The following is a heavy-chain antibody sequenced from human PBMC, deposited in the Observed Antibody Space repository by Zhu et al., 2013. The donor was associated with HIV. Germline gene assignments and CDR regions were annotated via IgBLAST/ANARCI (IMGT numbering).Heavy chain of an antibody. CDR2: INANSGVT. CDR3: SRDPDTPIPIDF. J-gene: IGHJ4*02. V-gene: IGHV1-2*02. CDR1: GFTFTAYY. Sequence: QVQLLQSGPEVKKPGASLKVSCRASGFTFTAYYIHWVRQAPGQGLEWMGSINANSGVTYHGPRFQGRVTLTRDTSISTAYMDLSGLRSDDTAIYYCSRDPDTPIPIDFWGQGTLVTVSS. D-gene: IGHD2-2*02.